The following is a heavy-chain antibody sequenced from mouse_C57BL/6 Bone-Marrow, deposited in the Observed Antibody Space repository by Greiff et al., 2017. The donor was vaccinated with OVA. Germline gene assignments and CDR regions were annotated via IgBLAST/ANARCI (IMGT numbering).Heavy chain of an antibody. CDR3: ARTDSNHAMDY. CDR2: INPSTGGT. D-gene: IGHD2-5*01. J-gene: IGHJ4*01. V-gene: IGHV1-42*01. CDR1: GYSFTGYY. Sequence: EVQRVESGPELVKPGASVKISCKASGYSFTGYYMNWVKQSPEKSLEWIGEINPSTGGTTYNQKFKAKATLTVDKSSSTAYMQLKSLTSEDSAVYYCARTDSNHAMDYWGQGTSVTVSS.